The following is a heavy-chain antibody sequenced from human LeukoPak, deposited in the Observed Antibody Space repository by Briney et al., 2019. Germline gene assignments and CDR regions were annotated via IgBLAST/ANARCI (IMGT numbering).Heavy chain of an antibody. D-gene: IGHD4/OR15-4a*01. CDR3: TTDLTYYYYYYMDV. CDR2: IKTKADGGTT. V-gene: IGHV3-15*01. CDR1: GFTFSNAW. J-gene: IGHJ6*03. Sequence: GGSLRLSCAASGFTFSNAWMNWVRQAPGKGLEWVGRIKTKADGGTTDYAAPVKGRFTVSRDDSKNTLFLQMNSLKTDDTAAYYCTTDLTYYYYYYMDVWGKGTTVTISS.